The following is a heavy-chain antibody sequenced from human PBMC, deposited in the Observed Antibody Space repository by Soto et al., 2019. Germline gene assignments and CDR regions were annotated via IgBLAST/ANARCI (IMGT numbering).Heavy chain of an antibody. CDR3: ARGSAAGTKSPFDY. CDR1: GGSISGYY. J-gene: IGHJ4*02. CDR2: IHYSGST. D-gene: IGHD6-13*01. V-gene: IGHV4-59*01. Sequence: VQLQESGPGLVKPSETLSLTCTVSGGSISGYYWSWIRQSPGKGLEWIGYIHYSGSTNYNPSLKSRFTISVATSKNQLSLKMSSVTAADTAVYYCARGSAAGTKSPFDYWGQGTLVTVSS.